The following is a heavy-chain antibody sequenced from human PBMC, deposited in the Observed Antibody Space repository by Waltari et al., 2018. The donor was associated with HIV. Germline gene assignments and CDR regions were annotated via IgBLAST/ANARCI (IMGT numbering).Heavy chain of an antibody. CDR2: IYYSGST. CDR1: GGSISSYY. CDR3: ARVLYSSGLGWFDP. Sequence: QVQLQESGPGLVKPSETLSLTCTVSGGSISSYYWSWIRQPPGKGLEWIGYIYYSGSTNYNPALKSRVTISVDTSKNQFSLKLSSVTAADTAVYYCARVLYSSGLGWFDPWGQGTLVTVSS. J-gene: IGHJ5*02. D-gene: IGHD6-19*01. V-gene: IGHV4-59*01.